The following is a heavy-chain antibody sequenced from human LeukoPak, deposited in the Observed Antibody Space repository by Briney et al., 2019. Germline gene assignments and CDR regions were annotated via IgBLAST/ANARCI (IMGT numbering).Heavy chain of an antibody. V-gene: IGHV4-39*01. Sequence: SETLSLTCTVSGGPISSSDYYWGWIRQSPGKGLEWIGTMSNSGSTYYNPSLKSRVTISGDTAKNQFSLKLSSVTAADTAVYYCARRSQAAAGRGIDYWGQGTLVTVSS. J-gene: IGHJ4*02. CDR1: GGPISSSDYY. D-gene: IGHD6-13*01. CDR3: ARRSQAAAGRGIDY. CDR2: MSNSGST.